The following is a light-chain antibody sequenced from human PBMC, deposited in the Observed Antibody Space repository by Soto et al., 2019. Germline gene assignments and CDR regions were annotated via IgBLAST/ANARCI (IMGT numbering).Light chain of an antibody. CDR1: QSVSGNY. J-gene: IGKJ4*01. Sequence: ENVLTQSPGTLSLSPGERATLSCRASQSVSGNYLAWYQHKPGQAPRLLIYGASSRATGIADRFSGSESGTDFTLTISRLEPEDFAVYYCHQYGSSPLPGGSPLPFGGGTKVEIK. V-gene: IGKV3-20*01. CDR3: HQYGSSPLPGGSPLP. CDR2: GAS.